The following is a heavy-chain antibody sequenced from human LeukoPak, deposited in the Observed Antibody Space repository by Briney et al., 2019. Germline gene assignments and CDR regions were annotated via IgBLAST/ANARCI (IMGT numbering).Heavy chain of an antibody. CDR1: GFTFSSYA. CDR3: ARVGGRANDFDY. Sequence: GRSLRLSCAASGFTFSSYAMHWVRQAPGKGLEWVAVISYDGSNKYYADSVKGRFTISRDNSKNTPYLQMNSLRAEDTAVYYCARVGGRANDFDYWGQGTLVTVSS. J-gene: IGHJ4*02. V-gene: IGHV3-30-3*01. CDR2: ISYDGSNK.